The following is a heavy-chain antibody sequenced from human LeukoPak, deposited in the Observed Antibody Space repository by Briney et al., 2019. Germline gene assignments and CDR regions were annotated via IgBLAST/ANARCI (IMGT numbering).Heavy chain of an antibody. CDR2: ISGIGGSK. D-gene: IGHD5-18*01. CDR1: GFTFSSYA. CDR3: AKAGGYSYGNYYYYYMDV. V-gene: IGHV3-23*01. Sequence: GGSLRLSCAASGFTFSSYAMSWVPKAQGKGLKWVPAISGIGGSKYYADSVKGRFTISRDNSKNTLYLQMNSLRAEDTAVYYCAKAGGYSYGNYYYYYMDVWGKGTTVTVSS. J-gene: IGHJ6*03.